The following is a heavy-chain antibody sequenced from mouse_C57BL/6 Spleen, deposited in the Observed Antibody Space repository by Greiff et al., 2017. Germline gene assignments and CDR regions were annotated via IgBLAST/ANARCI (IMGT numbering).Heavy chain of an antibody. CDR3: YREEGYYEGWYFDV. J-gene: IGHJ1*03. D-gene: IGHD2-4*01. CDR1: GFTFSSYA. V-gene: IGHV5-4*03. Sequence: EVKLVESGGGLVKPGGSLKLSCAASGFTFSSYAMSWVRQTPEKRLEWVATISDGGSYTYYPDNVKGRFTISRDNAKNNLYLQMSHLKSEDTAMYDWYREEGYYEGWYFDVWGTGTTVTVSS. CDR2: ISDGGSYT.